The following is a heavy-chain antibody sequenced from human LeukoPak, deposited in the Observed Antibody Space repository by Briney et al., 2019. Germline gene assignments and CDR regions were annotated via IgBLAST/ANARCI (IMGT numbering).Heavy chain of an antibody. CDR3: ARGGGSGSYESFDY. CDR2: ISGGGST. D-gene: IGHD3-10*01. J-gene: IGHJ4*02. Sequence: PGGSLRVSCAASGFSVNSNYMSWVRQAPGKGLERVSVISGGGSTYYADSVKGRFTISRDISKNTLYLQMNSLRAEDTAVYYCARGGGSGSYESFDYWGQGALVTVSS. V-gene: IGHV3-53*01. CDR1: GFSVNSNY.